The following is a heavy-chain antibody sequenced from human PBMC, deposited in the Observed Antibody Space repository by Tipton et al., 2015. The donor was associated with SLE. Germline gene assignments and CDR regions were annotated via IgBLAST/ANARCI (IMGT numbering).Heavy chain of an antibody. J-gene: IGHJ4*02. Sequence: GSLRLSCVGSGFTLSDFWMSWVRQAPGKGPEWVANIKERESQTYYADSVKGRFTISRDNTKNSLFLQMNSLRDEDTALYYCARDDFDYWGQGTLVTVSS. V-gene: IGHV3-7*01. CDR2: IKERESQT. CDR1: GFTLSDFW. CDR3: ARDDFDY.